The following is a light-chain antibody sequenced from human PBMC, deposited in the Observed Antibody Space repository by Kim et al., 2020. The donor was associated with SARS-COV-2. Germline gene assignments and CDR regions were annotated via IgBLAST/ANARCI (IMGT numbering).Light chain of an antibody. CDR1: NNGSKS. V-gene: IGLV3-21*04. CDR2: YDP. CDR3: QVWDTTSDHYV. Sequence: PGKTTRLTCGGDNNGSKSVHWFQQMPGQAPVLVIYYDPDQPSGIPDRFSGSNSGSTATLTINRVEAGDEADYFCQVWDTTSDHYVFGTGTKVTVL. J-gene: IGLJ1*01.